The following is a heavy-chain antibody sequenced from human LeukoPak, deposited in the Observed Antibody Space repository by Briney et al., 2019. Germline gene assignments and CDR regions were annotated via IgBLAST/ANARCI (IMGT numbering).Heavy chain of an antibody. J-gene: IGHJ4*02. CDR3: ARLRDGRWLLEY. V-gene: IGHV4-39*01. D-gene: IGHD4-23*01. Sequence: SETLSLTCTISGDSIISSRYYWGWIRQPPGKGLEWIASIRYSGNTFYNPSFKSRVTISVDTSNNQLSLRLSSVTAADAAVYYCARLRDGRWLLEYWGQGTLVTVSS. CDR1: GDSIISSRYY. CDR2: IRYSGNT.